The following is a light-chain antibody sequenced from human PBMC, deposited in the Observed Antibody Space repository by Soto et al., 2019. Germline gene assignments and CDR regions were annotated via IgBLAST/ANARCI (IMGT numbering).Light chain of an antibody. CDR3: QQRSNWPWT. Sequence: EIVLTQSPGTLSLSPGETAALSSRPSQSVSSRYLAWYQQKPGQAPRLLIYGASTRAAGIPARFSGSGSGTEFTLTISSLQSEDFAVYYCQQRSNWPWTFGQGTKVDIK. V-gene: IGKV3D-20*02. CDR2: GAS. J-gene: IGKJ1*01. CDR1: QSVSSRY.